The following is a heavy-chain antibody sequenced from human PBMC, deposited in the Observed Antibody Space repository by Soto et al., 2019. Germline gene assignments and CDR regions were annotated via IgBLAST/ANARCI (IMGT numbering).Heavy chain of an antibody. Sequence: ASVKASSKASGYTFTTYYRHWVRQAPGQGLEWMGIINPSGGSTSYAQKFQGRVTMTRDTSTSTVYMELSSLRSEDTAVYYCARALGDYYYYGMDVWGQGTTVTVS. CDR1: GYTFTTYY. CDR3: ARALGDYYYYGMDV. V-gene: IGHV1-46*01. J-gene: IGHJ6*02. CDR2: INPSGGST.